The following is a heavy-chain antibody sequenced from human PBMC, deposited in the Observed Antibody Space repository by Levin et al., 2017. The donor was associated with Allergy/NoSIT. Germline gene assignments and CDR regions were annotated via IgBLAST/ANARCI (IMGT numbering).Heavy chain of an antibody. CDR1: GFTFSDYY. CDR3: ARDHRFSSPYYDYTMDV. Sequence: SCAASGFTFSDYYMTWIRQAPEKGLEWVSYISNSGNTIYYADSFKGRFTISRDNAKNSLYLQMNSLRADDTAVYYCARDHRFSSPYYDYTMDVWGQGTTVTVSS. J-gene: IGHJ6*02. V-gene: IGHV3-11*01. CDR2: ISNSGNTI. D-gene: IGHD3-3*01.